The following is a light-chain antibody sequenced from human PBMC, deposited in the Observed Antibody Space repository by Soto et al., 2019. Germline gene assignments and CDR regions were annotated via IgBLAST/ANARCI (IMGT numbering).Light chain of an antibody. CDR1: QSISSS. J-gene: IGKJ4*01. CDR3: QHRNNWPV. CDR2: EAS. Sequence: EVVLTQSPAIVSLSPGERATLSCRASQSISSSLAWYQKKPGQAPRLLIYEASNRATGIPARFSGSGSGTDFTLTISSLEPEDFVVYYCQHRNNWPVFGGGTKVEIK. V-gene: IGKV3-11*01.